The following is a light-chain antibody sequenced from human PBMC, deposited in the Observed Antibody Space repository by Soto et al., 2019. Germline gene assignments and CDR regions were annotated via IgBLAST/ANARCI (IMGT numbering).Light chain of an antibody. CDR3: QQTYTTSALT. V-gene: IGKV1-39*01. CDR1: QDISRY. CDR2: AAS. Sequence: DIQMTQSPSSLSASVGDRVTIPCRASQDISRYLSWYQQKPGKAPTLLIYAASSRQSGVPSRFSGSGSGTDFTLTISSLQPEDFATYYCQQTYTTSALTFGGGTKVEIK. J-gene: IGKJ4*01.